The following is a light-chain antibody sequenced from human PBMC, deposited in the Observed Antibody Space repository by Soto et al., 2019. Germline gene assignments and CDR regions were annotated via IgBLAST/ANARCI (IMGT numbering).Light chain of an antibody. CDR1: QSISSK. V-gene: IGKV3-15*01. CDR2: GAS. Sequence: EIVMTQSPANLSVSPGERATLSCRASQSISSKLAWYQQKPGQAPRLLIYGASTRATGIPVRFSGSGSGTEFTLTITSLQSEDFAVYYCQEYNNWHPITFGGGTKVEIK. CDR3: QEYNNWHPIT. J-gene: IGKJ4*01.